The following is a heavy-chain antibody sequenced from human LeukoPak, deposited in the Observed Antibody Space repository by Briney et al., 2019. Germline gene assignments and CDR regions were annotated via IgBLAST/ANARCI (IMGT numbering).Heavy chain of an antibody. D-gene: IGHD3-10*01. J-gene: IGHJ4*02. CDR3: ARVPVLLWSGGFDY. V-gene: IGHV3-66*01. CDR1: GFTVSSNY. CDR2: IYSGGST. Sequence: GGSLRLSCTASGFTVSSNYMSWVRRAPGKGLEWVSVIYSGGSTYYADSVKGRFTISRDNSKNTLYLQMNSLRAEDTAVYYCARVPVLLWSGGFDYWGQGTLVTVSS.